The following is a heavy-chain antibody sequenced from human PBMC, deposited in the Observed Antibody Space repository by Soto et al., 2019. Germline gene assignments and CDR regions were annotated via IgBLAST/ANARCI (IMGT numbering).Heavy chain of an antibody. J-gene: IGHJ4*02. CDR3: ARDGSRRTSTGTSFDY. CDR2: IDSTANNI. CDR1: GFSFSTHS. D-gene: IGHD1-1*01. Sequence: VQLAESGGGLVQPGGSLRLSCAASGFSFSTHSMNWVRQAPGKGLEWIAYIDSTANNIYPADSVRGRFFISRDNAQNSLFLELDSLRAEDTAIYYCARDGSRRTSTGTSFDYWGQGTLVTVSS. V-gene: IGHV3-48*01.